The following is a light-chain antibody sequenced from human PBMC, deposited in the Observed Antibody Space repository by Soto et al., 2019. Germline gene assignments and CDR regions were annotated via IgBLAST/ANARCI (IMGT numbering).Light chain of an antibody. J-gene: IGKJ2*01. CDR2: GAS. Sequence: EIVLTQSPGTLSLSPGERATLSCRASKSGSSSYLAWYQQKPGKAPRLLIYGASSRATGIPDRFSGSGSGTDFTLTISRLEPEDFAVYYCQQYGSSPYTFGQGTKLEIK. CDR3: QQYGSSPYT. CDR1: KSGSSSY. V-gene: IGKV3-20*01.